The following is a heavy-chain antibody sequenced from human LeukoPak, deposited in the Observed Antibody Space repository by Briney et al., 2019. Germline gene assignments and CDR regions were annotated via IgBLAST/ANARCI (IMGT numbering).Heavy chain of an antibody. Sequence: GGSLRLSCSASGFTFSSYSMNWVRQAPGKGLEWVSSISSSSSNIYYADSVKGRFTISRDNAKNTLYLQMNSLRAEDTAVYYCAREGSNSSDMGFDPWGQGTLVTVSS. V-gene: IGHV3-21*01. J-gene: IGHJ5*02. CDR1: GFTFSSYS. CDR2: ISSSSSNI. D-gene: IGHD6-6*01. CDR3: AREGSNSSDMGFDP.